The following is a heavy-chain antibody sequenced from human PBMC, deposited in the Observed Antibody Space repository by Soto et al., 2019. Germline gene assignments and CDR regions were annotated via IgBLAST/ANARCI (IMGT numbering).Heavy chain of an antibody. CDR1: GFSFSSDA. V-gene: IGHV3-23*01. CDR3: ARWSFLDY. CDR2: ISGSDGKT. Sequence: VQLLESGGGLVRPGGSLRLSCTASGFSFSSDALSWVRQAPGKGVEWVPTISGSDGKTYYADSVKGRFSISRDTSKTTLYIAMTSLSVEDTAVYYCARWSFLDYWGQGTRVTVS. D-gene: IGHD1-26*01. J-gene: IGHJ4*02.